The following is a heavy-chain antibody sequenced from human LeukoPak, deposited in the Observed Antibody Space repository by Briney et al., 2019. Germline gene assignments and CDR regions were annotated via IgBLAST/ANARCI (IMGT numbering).Heavy chain of an antibody. V-gene: IGHV4-4*07. CDR3: ASTVVTRIGYAFDI. D-gene: IGHD2-15*01. J-gene: IGHJ3*02. CDR1: GGSISIYY. Sequence: SETLSLTCTVSGGSISIYYWSWIRQPAGKGLEWIGRIYTSGSTNYNPSLKSRVTMSVDTSKNQFSLRLSSVTAADTAVYYCASTVVTRIGYAFDIWGQGTMVTVSS. CDR2: IYTSGST.